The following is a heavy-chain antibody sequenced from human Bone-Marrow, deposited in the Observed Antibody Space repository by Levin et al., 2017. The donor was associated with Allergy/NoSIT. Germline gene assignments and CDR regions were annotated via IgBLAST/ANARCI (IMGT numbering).Heavy chain of an antibody. CDR3: ARDATLYGDYEAPYPIDPRGYYYYGMDV. J-gene: IGHJ6*02. V-gene: IGHV3-48*02. CDR1: GFTFSSYS. Sequence: RPGGSLRLSCAASGFTFSSYSMNWVRQAPGKGLEWVSYISSSSSTIYYADSVKGRFTISRDNAKNSLYLQMNSLRDEDTAVYYCARDATLYGDYEAPYPIDPRGYYYYGMDVWGQGTTVTVSS. D-gene: IGHD4-17*01. CDR2: ISSSSSTI.